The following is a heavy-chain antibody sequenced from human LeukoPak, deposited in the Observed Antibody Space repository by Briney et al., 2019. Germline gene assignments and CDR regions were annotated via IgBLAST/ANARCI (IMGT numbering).Heavy chain of an antibody. CDR3: AKVREYSSSRWYYFDY. J-gene: IGHJ4*02. CDR1: GFTFSSYA. CDR2: ISYDGSNK. V-gene: IGHV3-30-3*01. D-gene: IGHD6-6*01. Sequence: GGSLRLSCAASGFTFSSYAMHWVRQAPGKGLEWVAVISYDGSNKYYADSVKGRFTISRDNSKNTLYLQMNSLRAEDTAVYYCAKVREYSSSRWYYFDYWGQGTLVTVSS.